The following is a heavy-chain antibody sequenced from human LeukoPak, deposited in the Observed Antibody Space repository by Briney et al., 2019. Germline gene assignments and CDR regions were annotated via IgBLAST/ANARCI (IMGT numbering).Heavy chain of an antibody. D-gene: IGHD6-19*01. V-gene: IGHV1-18*01. CDR2: ISAYNGNT. CDR3: ARAQRPRYSSGWEFDY. J-gene: IGHJ4*02. Sequence: ASVKVSCKASGYTFTSYGISWVRQAPGQGLEWMGWISAYNGNTNYAQKLQGRVTMTTDTSTSTAYMELRSLRSDDTAVYYCARAQRPRYSSGWEFDYWGQGTLVTVSS. CDR1: GYTFTSYG.